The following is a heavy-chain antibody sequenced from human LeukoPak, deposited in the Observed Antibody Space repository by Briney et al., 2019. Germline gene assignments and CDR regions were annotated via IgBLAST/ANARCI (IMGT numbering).Heavy chain of an antibody. CDR3: ARGMSGSYYYFDS. Sequence: GGSLRLSCAASGFTASSNYMTWVRQAPGKGLECVSVIYSGGSTYYADSVKGRFSIPRDNSKNTLYLQMYSLRAEDTAVYYCARGMSGSYYYFDSWGQGTLVTVSS. V-gene: IGHV3-53*01. J-gene: IGHJ4*02. CDR1: GFTASSNY. CDR2: IYSGGST. D-gene: IGHD1-26*01.